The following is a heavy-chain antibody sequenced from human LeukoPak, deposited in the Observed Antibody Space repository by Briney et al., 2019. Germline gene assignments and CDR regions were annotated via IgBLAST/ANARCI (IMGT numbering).Heavy chain of an antibody. J-gene: IGHJ4*02. CDR2: ISGSGGST. Sequence: GGSLRLSCEASGFTFSSYAMSWVRQAPGKGLEWVSAISGSGGSTYYADSVKGRFTISRDNSKNTLYLQMNSLRAEDTAVYYCAKVVSGGKLERLVEYYFDYWGQGTLVTVSS. D-gene: IGHD1-1*01. CDR3: AKVVSGGKLERLVEYYFDY. V-gene: IGHV3-23*01. CDR1: GFTFSSYA.